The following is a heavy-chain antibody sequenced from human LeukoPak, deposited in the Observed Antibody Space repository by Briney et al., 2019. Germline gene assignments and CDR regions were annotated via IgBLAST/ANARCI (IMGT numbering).Heavy chain of an antibody. V-gene: IGHV5-51*01. J-gene: IGHJ4*02. CDR3: ARGPRGGFGELPLYFFDF. CDR1: GYNFTNYL. Sequence: GESLKISCTGSGYNFTNYLIAWVRPMPGKGLEWMGIIYPSDYETIDNPSFQGQVTISADKSITTAYLQWSRLKASDTAMYFCARGPRGGFGELPLYFFDFWGQGTLVTVSS. D-gene: IGHD3-10*01. CDR2: IYPSDYET.